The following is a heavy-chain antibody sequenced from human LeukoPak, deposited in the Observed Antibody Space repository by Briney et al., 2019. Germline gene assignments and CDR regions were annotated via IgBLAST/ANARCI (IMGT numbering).Heavy chain of an antibody. Sequence: SETLSLTCTVSGGSISSSSYYWSWIRQPPGRGLEWIGYIHYSGSTNYNPSLRSRVTISLDTSKNQFSLRLRSVTAADTAVYYCASSHQYSGYWFDPWGQGTLVTVSS. CDR2: IHYSGST. D-gene: IGHD1-26*01. CDR3: ASSHQYSGYWFDP. CDR1: GGSISSSSYY. V-gene: IGHV4-61*01. J-gene: IGHJ5*02.